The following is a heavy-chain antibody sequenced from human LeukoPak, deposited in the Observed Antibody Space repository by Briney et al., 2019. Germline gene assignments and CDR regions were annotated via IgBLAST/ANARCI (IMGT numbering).Heavy chain of an antibody. CDR1: GFNFGDYA. D-gene: IGHD2-21*01. CDR3: TGSVRGGGDCFDY. Sequence: GGSLRLSCTTSGFNFGDYAISWVRQAPGKGLEWVGFIRSKGFGGTTDYAASVRVRFTVSRDDSQSIAYLHMNSLQTEDTAVYYCTGSVRGGGDCFDYWGQGTPVTVSS. CDR2: IRSKGFGGTT. J-gene: IGHJ4*02. V-gene: IGHV3-49*04.